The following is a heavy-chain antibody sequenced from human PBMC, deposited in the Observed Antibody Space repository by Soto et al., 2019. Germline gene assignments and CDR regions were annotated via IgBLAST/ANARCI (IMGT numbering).Heavy chain of an antibody. CDR2: IYYSGST. D-gene: IGHD6-6*01. V-gene: IGHV4-59*08. CDR1: GGSISSYY. J-gene: IGHJ4*02. CDR3: ARHKYSSSFDY. Sequence: SETLSLTCTVSGGSISSYYWSWIRQPPGKGLEWIGYIYYSGSTNYNPSLKSRVTISVDTSKNQFSLKLSSVTAADTAVYYCARHKYSSSFDYWGQGTLVTVSS.